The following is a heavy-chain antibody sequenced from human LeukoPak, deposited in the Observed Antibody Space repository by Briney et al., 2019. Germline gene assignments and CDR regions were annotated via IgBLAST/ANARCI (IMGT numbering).Heavy chain of an antibody. CDR3: VRDRAGHSFDI. D-gene: IGHD2-21*01. CDR1: GGSISSGNYY. V-gene: IGHV4-61*02. J-gene: IGHJ3*02. Sequence: SQTLSLTCTVSGGSISSGNYYWTWIRQTAAKGLEWIGRIHTSGSTNYSPSLESRVAISIDMSKNQFSLNWNSVTAADTGVYYCVRDRAGHSFDIWGQGTMVTVSS. CDR2: IHTSGST.